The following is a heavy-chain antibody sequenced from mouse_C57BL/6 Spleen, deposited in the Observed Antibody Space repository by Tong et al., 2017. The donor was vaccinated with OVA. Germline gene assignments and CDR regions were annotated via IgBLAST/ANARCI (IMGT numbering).Heavy chain of an antibody. V-gene: IGHV1-53*01. CDR3: ARDYYGSSWGYYFDY. J-gene: IGHJ2*01. CDR2: INPSNGGT. Sequence: VQLQESGTELVKPGASVKLSCKASGYTFTSYWIHWVKQRPGQGLEWIGNINPSNGGTNYNEKFKSKATLTVDKSSRTAYMQLSSVTSEDSAVNYCARDYYGSSWGYYFDYWGKGTTLTVSS. D-gene: IGHD1-1*01. CDR1: GYTFTSYW.